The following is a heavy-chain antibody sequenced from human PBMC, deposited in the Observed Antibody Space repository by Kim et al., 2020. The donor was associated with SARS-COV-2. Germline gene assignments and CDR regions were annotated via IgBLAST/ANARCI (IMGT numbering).Heavy chain of an antibody. CDR2: VYSSGTT. CDR1: GYSISSFF. Sequence: SETLSLTCSVSGYSISSFFWSWIRQPAGKGLEWIGRVYSSGTTDYNPSLRSRITLSLDTSKNQFSLKLTSVTDADTAVYYCARDKDVTATTDGLGVWGQG. V-gene: IGHV4-4*07. D-gene: IGHD1-7*01. CDR3: ARDKDVTATTDGLGV. J-gene: IGHJ6*02.